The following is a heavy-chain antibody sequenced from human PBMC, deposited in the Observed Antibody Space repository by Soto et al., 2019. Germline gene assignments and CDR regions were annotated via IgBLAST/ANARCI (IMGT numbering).Heavy chain of an antibody. CDR2: IYHSGST. J-gene: IGHJ1*01. Sequence: SETLSLTCAVSGGSISSGSYSWSWIRQPPGKGLEWIGYIYHSGSTYYNPSLKSRVTISVDRSKNQFSLKLSSVTAADTAVYYCARAADYGGNPDYFQHWGQGTLVTVSS. CDR3: ARAADYGGNPDYFQH. V-gene: IGHV4-30-2*01. CDR1: GGSISSGSYS. D-gene: IGHD4-17*01.